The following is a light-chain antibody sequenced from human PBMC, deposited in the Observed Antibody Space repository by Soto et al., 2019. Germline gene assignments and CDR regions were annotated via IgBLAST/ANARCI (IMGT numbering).Light chain of an antibody. CDR1: QSVSGN. CDR3: QQYNNWPPT. CDR2: GVS. J-gene: IGKJ1*01. V-gene: IGKV3-15*01. Sequence: EIGMTQSPATLSVSPGERATLSCRASQSVSGNLAWYQQKPGHAPRLLIYGVSTKASGIPARFSGSGSGTEFTLTISSLQSEDVAVYCCQQYNNWPPTFGQGTKVESK.